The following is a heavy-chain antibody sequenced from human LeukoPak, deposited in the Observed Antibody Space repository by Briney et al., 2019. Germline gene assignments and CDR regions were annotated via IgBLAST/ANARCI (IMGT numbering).Heavy chain of an antibody. CDR3: ARGMLSIPARPRQLVAFDS. D-gene: IGHD6-6*01. CDR1: GGSISGYY. CDR2: IYSSGST. Sequence: PSETLSLTCTVSGGSISGYYWTWIRQPAGKGLEWIGRIYSSGSTNYNPSLKSRVTISADTSKNQFSLNLISMTAADTAVYFCARGMLSIPARPRQLVAFDSWGLGTLVTVSS. J-gene: IGHJ4*02. V-gene: IGHV4-4*07.